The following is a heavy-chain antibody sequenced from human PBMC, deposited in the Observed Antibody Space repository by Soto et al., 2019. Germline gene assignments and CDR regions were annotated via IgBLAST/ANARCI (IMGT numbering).Heavy chain of an antibody. J-gene: IGHJ4*02. V-gene: IGHV4-34*11. D-gene: IGHD3-3*01. Sequence: PSETLSLTCVVYGGSLTGYYWSWIRQPPGKGLEWIGYVYHTGRTSYNPSLKSRVSISMDTSKNQFSLNLDSVTAADTAVYFCARDFAYFDSWGQGTLVTVSS. CDR3: ARDFAYFDS. CDR1: GGSLTGYY. CDR2: VYHTGRT.